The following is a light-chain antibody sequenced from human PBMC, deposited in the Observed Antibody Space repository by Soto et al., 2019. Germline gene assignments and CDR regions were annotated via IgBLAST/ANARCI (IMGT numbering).Light chain of an antibody. CDR1: QSVLYSSNNKNY. CDR2: WAS. CDR3: QQYNHWPPFT. V-gene: IGKV4-1*01. Sequence: DIVMTQSPDSLAVSLGERATINCKSSQSVLYSSNNKNYLAWYQQKPGQPPKLLIYWASTRESGVPDRFSGSGSGTEFTLTISSLQSEDFAVYYCQQYNHWPPFTFGPGTKVDIK. J-gene: IGKJ3*01.